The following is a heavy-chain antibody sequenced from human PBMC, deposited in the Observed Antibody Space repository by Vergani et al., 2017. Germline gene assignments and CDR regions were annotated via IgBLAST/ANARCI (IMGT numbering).Heavy chain of an antibody. V-gene: IGHV3-7*01. D-gene: IGHD1-26*01. J-gene: IGHJ3*02. CDR2: IKQDGSEK. CDR3: ARDQEDIVGATDAFDI. CDR1: GFTFSSCW. Sequence: EVQLVESGGGLVQPGGSLRLSCAASGFTFSSCWMSWVRQAPGKGLEWVANIKQDGSEKYYVDSVKGRFTISRDNAKNSLYLQMNSLRAEDTAVYYCARDQEDIVGATDAFDIWGQGTMVTVSS.